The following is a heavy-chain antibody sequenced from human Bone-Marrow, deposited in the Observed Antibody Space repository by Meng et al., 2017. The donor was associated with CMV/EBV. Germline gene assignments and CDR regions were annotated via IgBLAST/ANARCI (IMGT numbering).Heavy chain of an antibody. CDR1: GYTFTGYY. CDR2: INPNSGNA. D-gene: IGHD6-13*01. V-gene: IGHV1-8*02. CDR3: ASSPSSSSPSDY. J-gene: IGHJ4*02. Sequence: ASVKVSCKASGYTFTGYYMHWVRQAPGQGLEWMGWINPNSGNAGYAQKFQGRVTMTRDTSISTAYMELTSLTSEDTAVYFCASSPSSSSPSDYWGQGTLVTVSS.